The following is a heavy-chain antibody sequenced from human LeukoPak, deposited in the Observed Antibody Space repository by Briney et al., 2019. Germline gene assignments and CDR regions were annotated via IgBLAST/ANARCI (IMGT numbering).Heavy chain of an antibody. J-gene: IGHJ4*02. D-gene: IGHD5/OR15-5a*01. CDR1: GFMFSSKW. V-gene: IGHV3-7*03. CDR3: ARVGRSLHTL. Sequence: GGSLRLSCAASGFMFSSKWISWVRLAPGKGVEWVANIKEDGTETYYVDSVKGRFTISRDNAKNSLYLQMNSLRVEDTAVYYCARVGRSLHTLWGQGTLVTVSS. CDR2: IKEDGTET.